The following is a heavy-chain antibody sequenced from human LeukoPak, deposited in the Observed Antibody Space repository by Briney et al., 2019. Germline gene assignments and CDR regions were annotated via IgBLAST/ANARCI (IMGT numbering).Heavy chain of an antibody. CDR1: GLTFSSYG. CDR3: ARDRDVVVPAAIYGMDV. CDR2: IWYDGSNK. V-gene: IGHV3-33*01. Sequence: GGSLRLSCAASGLTFSSYGMHWVRQAPGKGLEWVAVIWYDGSNKYYADSVKGRFTISRDNSKNTLYLQMNSLRAEDTAVYYCARDRDVVVPAAIYGMDVWGQGTTVTVSS. J-gene: IGHJ6*02. D-gene: IGHD2-2*01.